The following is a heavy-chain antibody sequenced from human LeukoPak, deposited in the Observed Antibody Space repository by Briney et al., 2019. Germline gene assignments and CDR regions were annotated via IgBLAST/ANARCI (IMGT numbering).Heavy chain of an antibody. CDR1: GGTFSSYA. CDR2: IIPIFGTA. V-gene: IGHV1-69*05. CDR3: ARDVRVTVGIDAFDI. Sequence: SVKVSCKASGGTFSSYAISWVRQAPGQGLEWMGGIIPIFGTANYAQKFQGRVSITTDESTSTAYMELSSLRSEDTAVYYCARDVRVTVGIDAFDIWGQGTMVTVSS. D-gene: IGHD3-10*02. J-gene: IGHJ3*02.